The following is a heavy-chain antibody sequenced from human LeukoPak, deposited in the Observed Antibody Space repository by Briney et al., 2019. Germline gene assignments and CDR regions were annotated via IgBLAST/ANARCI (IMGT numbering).Heavy chain of an antibody. CDR2: IYYSGST. D-gene: IGHD3-10*01. V-gene: IGHV4-39*01. CDR1: GGSIISSTHY. Sequence: SSETLSLTCTVSGGSIISSTHYWGCIRQPPGKGLEWIGTIYYSGSTYYNPSLKSRATISVDTSKNQFSLKLGSVTAADTAVYYCVRQTYGSGSYYNLDCWGQGTLVTVSS. CDR3: VRQTYGSGSYYNLDC. J-gene: IGHJ4*02.